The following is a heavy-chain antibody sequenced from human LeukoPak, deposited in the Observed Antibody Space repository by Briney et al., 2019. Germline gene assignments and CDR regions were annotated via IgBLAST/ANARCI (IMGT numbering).Heavy chain of an antibody. CDR3: ARSQPGIAVAGTREIDY. J-gene: IGHJ4*02. CDR2: INPSGGST. Sequence: ASVKVSCKASGYTFTSYYMHWVRQAPGQGLEWMGIINPSGGSTNYAQKFQGRPTMTMDTSTSTVYMELSSLRSEDTAVYYCARSQPGIAVAGTREIDYWGQGTLVTVSS. CDR1: GYTFTSYY. V-gene: IGHV1-46*01. D-gene: IGHD6-19*01.